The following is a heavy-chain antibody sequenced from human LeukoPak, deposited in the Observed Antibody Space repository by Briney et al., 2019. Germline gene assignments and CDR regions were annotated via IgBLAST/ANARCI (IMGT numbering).Heavy chain of an antibody. Sequence: GESLKISCKGSGYSFTSNWIGWVRQMPGKGLEWMGIIYPGDSDTRYSPSFQGQVTISAGKSISTAYLQWSSLKASDTAMYYCARRYSGYEYYFDSWGQGTLVTVSS. CDR1: GYSFTSNW. CDR3: ARRYSGYEYYFDS. D-gene: IGHD5-12*01. CDR2: IYPGDSDT. J-gene: IGHJ4*02. V-gene: IGHV5-51*01.